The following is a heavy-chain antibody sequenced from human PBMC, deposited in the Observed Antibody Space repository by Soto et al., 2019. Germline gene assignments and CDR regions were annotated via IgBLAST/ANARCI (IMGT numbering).Heavy chain of an antibody. V-gene: IGHV4-31*03. J-gene: IGHJ6*02. CDR2: IYYSGST. Sequence: PSETLSLTCTVSGGSISSGGYYLSWILQHPWKCLEWIGYIYYSGSTYYKPSLKSRVTISVDTSKNQFSLKLSSVTAADTAVYYCARAGGVVPDDQDYYYYYGMDVWGQGTTVTVSS. CDR1: GGSISSGGYY. D-gene: IGHD2-2*01. CDR3: ARAGGVVPDDQDYYYYYGMDV.